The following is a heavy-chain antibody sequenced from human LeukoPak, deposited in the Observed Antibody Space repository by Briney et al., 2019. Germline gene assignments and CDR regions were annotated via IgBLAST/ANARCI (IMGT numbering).Heavy chain of an antibody. J-gene: IGHJ4*02. CDR2: ISAHNGNT. CDR1: GYTFSFYG. V-gene: IGHV1-18*01. D-gene: IGHD1-20*01. Sequence: ASVKVSCKTSGYTFSFYGINWFRQAPGQGLEWMGWISAHNGNTAYAQRFQGRVTMTTDTSTSTAYMELRSLRSDDTAVYYCARVFAVTGTGDYWGQGTLVTVSA. CDR3: ARVFAVTGTGDY.